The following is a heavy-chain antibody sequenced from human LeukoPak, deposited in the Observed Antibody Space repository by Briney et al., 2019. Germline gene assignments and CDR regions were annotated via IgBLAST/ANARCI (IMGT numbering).Heavy chain of an antibody. D-gene: IGHD3-16*02. J-gene: IGHJ4*02. CDR3: ARGVYDYVWGSYRYIAFDY. Sequence: SETLSLTCAVYGGSFSGYYWSWIRQPPGKGLEWIGEINHSGSTNYNPSLKSRVTISVDTSMNQFSLKLSSVTAADTAVYYCARGVYDYVWGSYRYIAFDYWGQGTLVTVSS. V-gene: IGHV4-34*01. CDR1: GGSFSGYY. CDR2: INHSGST.